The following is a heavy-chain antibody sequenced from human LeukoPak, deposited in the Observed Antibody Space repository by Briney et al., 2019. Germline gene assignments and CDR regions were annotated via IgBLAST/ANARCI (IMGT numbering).Heavy chain of an antibody. CDR3: ARDSQTQYYGMDV. CDR1: GYTFTGYY. Sequence: ASVKVSCKASGYTFTGYYMHWVRQAPGQELEWMGWINPNSGGTNYAQKFQGWVTMTRDTSISTAYMELSRLRSDDTAVYYCARDSQTQYYGMDVWGQGTTVTVSS. J-gene: IGHJ6*02. CDR2: INPNSGGT. V-gene: IGHV1-2*04.